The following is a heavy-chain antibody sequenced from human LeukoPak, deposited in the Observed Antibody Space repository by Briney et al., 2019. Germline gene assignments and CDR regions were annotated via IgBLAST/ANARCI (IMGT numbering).Heavy chain of an antibody. CDR1: GFSFSDSY. V-gene: IGHV3-11*01. CDR2: ITSSGTTT. J-gene: IGHJ5*02. Sequence: GGPLRLSCSASGFSFSDSYMSWFRLSPEKGLEWIAYITSSGTTTDYGDSVKGRFTISRVNAKNSLYLQMNSLRPEDTAVYYCARDPDYGDPSWGQGTLVTVSS. CDR3: ARDPDYGDPS. D-gene: IGHD4/OR15-4a*01.